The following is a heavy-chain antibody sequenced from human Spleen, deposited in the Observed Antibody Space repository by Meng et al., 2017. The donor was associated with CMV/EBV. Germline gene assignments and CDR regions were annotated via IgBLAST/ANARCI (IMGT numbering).Heavy chain of an antibody. D-gene: IGHD2-2*01. CDR3: NTAAPDFDY. CDR1: GFTFSSYA. CDR2: ISYDGSNK. Sequence: GESLKISCAASGFTFSSYAMHWVRQAPGKGLEWVAVISYDGSNKYYADSVKGRFTISRDNSKNTLYLQMNSLKTEDTAVYYCNTAAPDFDYWGQGTLVTVSS. J-gene: IGHJ4*02. V-gene: IGHV3-30*04.